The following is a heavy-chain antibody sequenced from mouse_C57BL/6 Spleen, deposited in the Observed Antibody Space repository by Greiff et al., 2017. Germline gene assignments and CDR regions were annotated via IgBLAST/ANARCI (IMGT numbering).Heavy chain of an antibody. CDR3: ARRGEGYHWYFDV. D-gene: IGHD2-2*01. CDR2: LYPGDGAT. Sequence: QVQLQQSGPELVKPGASVKISCKASGYAFSSSWMNWVKQRPGKGLEWIGRLYPGDGATNYNGKVKGKATLTADKSSSTAYMQLSSLTSEDSAVDFCARRGEGYHWYFDVWGTGTTVTVSS. V-gene: IGHV1-82*01. J-gene: IGHJ1*03. CDR1: GYAFSSSW.